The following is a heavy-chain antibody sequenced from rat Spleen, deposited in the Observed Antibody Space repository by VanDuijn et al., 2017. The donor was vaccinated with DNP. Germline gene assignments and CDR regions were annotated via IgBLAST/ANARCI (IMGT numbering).Heavy chain of an antibody. V-gene: IGHV5-29*01. CDR2: ISYDGSST. CDR3: AKGPNYGGYSDYFDY. Sequence: EVQLVESGGGLVQPGGSLKLSCAASGFTLTNYGMAWVRQAPTKGLEWVATISYDGSSTYYSDSVKGRFSLSRDNAKSTLYLQMNSLRSEDTAIYHCAKGPNYGGYSDYFDYWGQGVMVTVSS. D-gene: IGHD1-11*01. J-gene: IGHJ2*01. CDR1: GFTLTNYG.